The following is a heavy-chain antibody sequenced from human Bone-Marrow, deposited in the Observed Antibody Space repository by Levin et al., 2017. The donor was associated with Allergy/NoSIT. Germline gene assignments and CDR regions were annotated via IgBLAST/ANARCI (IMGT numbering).Heavy chain of an antibody. V-gene: IGHV2-5*02. J-gene: IGHJ4*02. D-gene: IGHD3-22*01. Sequence: GSGPTLVKPTQTLMLTCNFSDFSLNPRGVGVGWVRRPPGKALEWLAVIYWDDDKDYSPSLKSRLTISKDTSRKQVVLTMTNMDPLDTATYYCVHTTLIVTDIKDELYFDYWGQGTLVTVSS. CDR1: DFSLNPRGVG. CDR2: IYWDDDK. CDR3: VHTTLIVTDIKDELYFDY.